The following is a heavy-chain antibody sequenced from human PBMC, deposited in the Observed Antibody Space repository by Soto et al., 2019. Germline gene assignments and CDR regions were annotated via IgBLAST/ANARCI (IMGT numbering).Heavy chain of an antibody. D-gene: IGHD2-15*01. CDR3: ARDPIVVVVAATYDAFDI. Sequence: QVQLVESGGGVVQPGRSLRLSCAASGFTFSSYGMHWVRQAPGKGLEWVGVIWYDGSNKYYADSVKGRFTISRDNSKNTLYLQMNSLRAEDTAVYYCARDPIVVVVAATYDAFDIWGQGTMVTVSS. CDR2: IWYDGSNK. J-gene: IGHJ3*02. V-gene: IGHV3-33*01. CDR1: GFTFSSYG.